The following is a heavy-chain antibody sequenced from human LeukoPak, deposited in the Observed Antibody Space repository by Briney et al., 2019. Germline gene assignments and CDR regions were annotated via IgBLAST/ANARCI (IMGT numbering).Heavy chain of an antibody. CDR2: ILHTGST. CDR1: DYSLTNHY. CDR3: ARGPAAVHP. J-gene: IGHJ5*02. D-gene: IGHD6-13*01. V-gene: IGHV4-34*12. Sequence: ASETLSLTCAVYDYSLTNHYWIWIRQPPGKGLEWIGEILHTGSTHYNPSFKGRVTISVDTSKNQFFLSLTSVTAADTAVYYCARGPAAVHPWGQGTLVTVSS.